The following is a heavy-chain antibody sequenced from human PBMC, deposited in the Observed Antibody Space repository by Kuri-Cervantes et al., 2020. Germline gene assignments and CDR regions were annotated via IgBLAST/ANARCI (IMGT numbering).Heavy chain of an antibody. Sequence: ASVKVSCKASGYTFTSYEINWVRQATGKGLEWMGWMNPNSGNTGHAQKFQGRVTMTRNTSISTAYLELSSLRSEDTAVYYCARSLRRRRVAGTSIVFGRWGQGTMVTVSS. D-gene: IGHD6-19*01. CDR3: ARSLRRRRVAGTSIVFGR. CDR2: MNPNSGNT. J-gene: IGHJ3*01. V-gene: IGHV1-8*01. CDR1: GYTFTSYE.